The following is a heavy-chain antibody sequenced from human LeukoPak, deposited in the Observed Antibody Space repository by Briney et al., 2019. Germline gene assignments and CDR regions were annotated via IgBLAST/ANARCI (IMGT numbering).Heavy chain of an antibody. CDR1: GDSISSYY. J-gene: IGHJ4*02. CDR2: IYYSGST. Sequence: SETLSLTCIVSGDSISSYYWSWIRQPPGKGLEWIAYIYYSGSTNYNPSLKSRLTISVDTSKNQFSLKLSSVTATDTAVYYCARTRIPYFDYWGQGTLVTVSS. V-gene: IGHV4-59*08. CDR3: ARTRIPYFDY. D-gene: IGHD2-21*01.